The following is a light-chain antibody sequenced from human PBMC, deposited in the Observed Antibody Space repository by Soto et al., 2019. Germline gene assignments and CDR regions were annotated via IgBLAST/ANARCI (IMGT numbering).Light chain of an antibody. CDR1: QSVNTNY. J-gene: IGKJ1*01. Sequence: EIVLTQSPGTLYLSPGERATLSCRASQSVNTNYLAWYQQKPGQAPRLLFYASSNRATGIPDRFRGSGSGTAFTLTISRLGAEDFAVYYCQQYGSSPWTFGQGTQVEI. CDR3: QQYGSSPWT. V-gene: IGKV3-20*01. CDR2: ASS.